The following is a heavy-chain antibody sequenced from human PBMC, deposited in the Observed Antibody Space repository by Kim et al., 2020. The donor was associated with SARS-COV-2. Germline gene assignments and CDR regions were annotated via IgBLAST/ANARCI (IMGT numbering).Heavy chain of an antibody. D-gene: IGHD3-22*01. CDR1: GFTFSSYY. CDR2: ISSSSGNI. V-gene: IGHV3-21*01. CDR3: ARGGYYYDSSGYFSG. Sequence: GGSLRLSCAASGFTFSSYYMNWVRQAPGKGLEWVSSISSSSGNIYYADSVKGRFTISRDNAKNSVYLQMNSLRAEDTAVYYCARGGYYYDSSGYFSGWGQGTLVTVSS. J-gene: IGHJ4*02.